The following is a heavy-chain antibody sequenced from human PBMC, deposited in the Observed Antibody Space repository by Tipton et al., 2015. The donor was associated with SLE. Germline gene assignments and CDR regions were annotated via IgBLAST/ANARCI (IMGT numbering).Heavy chain of an antibody. CDR2: ISGYNGNT. Sequence: QSGAEVKKPGASVKLSCKTFGYTFANFGVSWVRQAPGQGLEWMGWISGYNGNTNYAQKLQGTVTMTTDTSTSTAYMELRSLRSDDTAVYYCVRDPGIASAPNWFDPWCQGTLVTVSS. D-gene: IGHD6-13*01. V-gene: IGHV1-18*01. CDR1: GYTFANFG. J-gene: IGHJ5*02. CDR3: VRDPGIASAPNWFDP.